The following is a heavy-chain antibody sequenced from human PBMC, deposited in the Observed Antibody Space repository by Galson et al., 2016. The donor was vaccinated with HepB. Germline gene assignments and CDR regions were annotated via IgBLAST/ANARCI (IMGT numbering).Heavy chain of an antibody. V-gene: IGHV3-53*01. J-gene: IGHJ4*02. Sequence: SLRLSCAASGFTFSHYAMAWVRQAPGKGLEWVSLIYSGGGTHYVDSVKGRLIISRDNSKNTLYLQMNSLRVEDTAVYYCARGGNYGYTWGLGTLVTVSS. CDR1: GFTFSHYA. D-gene: IGHD1-26*01. CDR2: IYSGGGT. CDR3: ARGGNYGYT.